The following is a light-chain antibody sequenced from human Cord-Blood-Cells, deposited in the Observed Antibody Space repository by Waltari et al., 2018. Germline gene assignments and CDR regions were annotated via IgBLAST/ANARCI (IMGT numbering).Light chain of an antibody. J-gene: IGLJ1*01. CDR3: QSYDSSLSAL. V-gene: IGLV1-40*01. CDR2: GNS. CDR1: RSNIGAGYD. Sequence: QSVLTQPPSVSGAPGQRVTISCTGIRSNIGAGYDVHWYQQLPGTAPKLLIYGNSNRPSGVPDRFSGSKSGTSASLAITGLQAEDEADYYCQSYDSSLSALFGTGTKVTVL.